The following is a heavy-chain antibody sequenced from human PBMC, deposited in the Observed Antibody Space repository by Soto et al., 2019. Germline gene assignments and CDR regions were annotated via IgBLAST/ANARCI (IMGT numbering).Heavy chain of an antibody. CDR1: GGSISSSSCY. CDR2: IYYSGST. D-gene: IGHD6-13*01. CDR3: ASRCVYSSTPRAIVP. V-gene: IGHV4-39*01. J-gene: IGHJ5*02. Sequence: SETLSLTYTVSGGSISSSSCYWGWIRQTPGKGLEWIGSIYYSGSTYYNPSLKSRVTISVDTSKNQFSLKLSAVTAADTAVYYCASRCVYSSTPRAIVPWGRGTLLPVSS.